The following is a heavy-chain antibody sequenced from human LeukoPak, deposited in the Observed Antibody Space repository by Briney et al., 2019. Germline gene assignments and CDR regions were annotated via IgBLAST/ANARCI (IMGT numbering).Heavy chain of an antibody. CDR3: AKGPGAGGNTWYYFDC. CDR1: GFTFDNHA. V-gene: IGHV3-23*01. CDR2: IGGTTGNT. Sequence: TGGSLRLSCAASGFTFDNHAMTWVRQAPGKELEWVSAIGGTTGNTYYADSVKGRLTISTDYSKTTLYLQMNSLRADDTAVYYCAKGPGAGGNTWYYFDCWGQGTLVTASS. J-gene: IGHJ4*02. D-gene: IGHD6-13*01.